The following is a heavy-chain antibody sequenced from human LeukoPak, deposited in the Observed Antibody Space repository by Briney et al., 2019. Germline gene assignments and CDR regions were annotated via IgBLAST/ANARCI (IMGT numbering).Heavy chain of an antibody. CDR1: GGSISSSSYY. CDR2: IYYSGST. D-gene: IGHD3-3*01. Sequence: SETLSLTCTVSGGSISSSSYYWGWIRQPPGKGLEWIGSIYYSGSTYYNPSLKSRVTISVDTSKNQLSLKLISVTAADTAVYYCARDFSRFDPWSQGTLVTVSS. V-gene: IGHV4-39*07. J-gene: IGHJ5*02. CDR3: ARDFSRFDP.